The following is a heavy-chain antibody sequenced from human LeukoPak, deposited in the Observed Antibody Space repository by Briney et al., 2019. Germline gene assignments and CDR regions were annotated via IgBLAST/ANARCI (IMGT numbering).Heavy chain of an antibody. CDR3: ARDDIWFGEGGPLDAFDI. V-gene: IGHV4-39*07. D-gene: IGHD3-10*01. J-gene: IGHJ3*02. CDR1: GGSIGPYY. CDR2: IYYSGST. Sequence: SETLSLTCLLSGGSIGPYYWSWIRQPPGKGLEWIGSIYYSGSTYYNPSLKSRVTISVDTSKNQFSLKLSSVTAADTAVYYCARDDIWFGEGGPLDAFDIWGQGTMVTVSS.